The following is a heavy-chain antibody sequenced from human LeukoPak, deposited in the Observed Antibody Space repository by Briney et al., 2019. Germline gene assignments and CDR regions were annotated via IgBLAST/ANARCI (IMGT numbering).Heavy chain of an antibody. V-gene: IGHV1-8*02. D-gene: IGHD5-18*01. CDR3: ARASQKRYSYGLGY. CDR1: GYTFTSYD. Sequence: ASVKVSCKTSGYTFTSYDFNWVRQATGQGLEWMGWMNPNSGNTGYAQKFQGRVTMTRNTSISTAYMELSSLRSEDTAVYYCARASQKRYSYGLGYWGQGTLVTVSS. J-gene: IGHJ4*02. CDR2: MNPNSGNT.